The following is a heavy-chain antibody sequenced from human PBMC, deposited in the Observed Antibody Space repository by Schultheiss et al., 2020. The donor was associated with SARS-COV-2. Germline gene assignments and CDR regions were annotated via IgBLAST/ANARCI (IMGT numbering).Heavy chain of an antibody. Sequence: SQTLSLTCTVYGGSFSGYYWGWIRQPPGKGLEWIGSIYYSGSTYYNPSLKSRVTISVDTSKNQFSLKLSSVTAADTAVYYCASFLRWSGSNYYYYGMDVWGQGTTVTVSS. V-gene: IGHV4-39*07. CDR2: IYYSGST. D-gene: IGHD3-10*01. CDR3: ASFLRWSGSNYYYYGMDV. J-gene: IGHJ6*02. CDR1: GGSFSGYY.